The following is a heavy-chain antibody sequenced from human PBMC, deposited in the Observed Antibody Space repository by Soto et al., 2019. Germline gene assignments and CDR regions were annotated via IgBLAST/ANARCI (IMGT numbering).Heavy chain of an antibody. V-gene: IGHV2-5*02. CDR1: GFSLTTSGVG. CDR2: IYWDDDK. J-gene: IGHJ4*02. CDR3: AHRVLRTVFGLVTTTAIYFDF. D-gene: IGHD3-3*01. Sequence: QITLKESGPTVVKPTETLTLTCTFSGFSLTTSGVGVGWVRQSPGKAPEWLALIYWDDDKRYSTSLKSRLTITKDTSKNQVVLTTANVDPADTATYDWAHRVLRTVFGLVTTTAIYFDFWGQGTPVVVSS.